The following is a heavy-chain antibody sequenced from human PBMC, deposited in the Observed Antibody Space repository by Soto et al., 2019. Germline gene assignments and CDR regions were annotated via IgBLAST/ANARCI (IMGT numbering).Heavy chain of an antibody. D-gene: IGHD3-10*01. V-gene: IGHV3-23*01. CDR3: AYGSGSYYLDYFDW. CDR2: LSVGGGNT. J-gene: IGHJ4*02. CDR1: GFTFSSYA. Sequence: EVQLLESGGGLVQPGGSLRLSCTASGFTFSSYAMTWVRQAPGKGLEWVSALSVGGGNTYYADSVKGRFTISRDNSKDTLFLQMHSLRAEDTALYYCAYGSGSYYLDYFDWWGQGTLVTVSS.